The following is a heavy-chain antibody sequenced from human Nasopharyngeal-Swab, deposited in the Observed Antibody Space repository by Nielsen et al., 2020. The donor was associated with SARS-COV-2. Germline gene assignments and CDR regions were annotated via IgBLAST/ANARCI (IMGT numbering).Heavy chain of an antibody. CDR3: AASRGPGSYYYGSGDQSMDV. V-gene: IGHV5-10-1*01. Sequence: VRQMPGKGLAWMGRIDPSDSYTNYSPSFQGHVPISADKSISTAYLQWSSLKASATAMYYCAASRGPGSYYYGSGDQSMDVWGQGTTVTVSS. CDR2: IDPSDSYT. J-gene: IGHJ6*02. D-gene: IGHD3-10*01.